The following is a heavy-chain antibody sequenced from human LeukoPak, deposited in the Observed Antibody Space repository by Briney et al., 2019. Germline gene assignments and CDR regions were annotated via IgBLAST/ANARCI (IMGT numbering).Heavy chain of an antibody. D-gene: IGHD2-2*01. CDR3: ARLDADIYFFDY. J-gene: IGHJ4*02. Sequence: GGSLRLSCAASGFSFSDHHMDWVRQAPGKGLEWVGRSREKANSYTTEYAASVQGRFTISRDASQNSLYLQMNSLKTEDTAVYFCARLDADIYFFDYWGQGTLVTVSS. CDR1: GFSFSDHH. V-gene: IGHV3-72*01. CDR2: SREKANSYTT.